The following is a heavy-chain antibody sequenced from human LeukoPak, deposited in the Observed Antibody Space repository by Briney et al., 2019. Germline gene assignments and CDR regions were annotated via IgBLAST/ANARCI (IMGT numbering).Heavy chain of an antibody. CDR1: GFTFSTYW. D-gene: IGHD2-15*01. V-gene: IGHV3-7*01. CDR2: IKQDGSET. J-gene: IGHJ4*02. CDR3: ARDSTVAALDY. Sequence: GGSLRLSCAASGFTFSTYWMTWVRQAPGKGLEWVANIKQDGSETDYVASVKGRFTISRDNARRSLYLQMNSLRAEDTAVYYCARDSTVAALDYWGQGTLVTVSS.